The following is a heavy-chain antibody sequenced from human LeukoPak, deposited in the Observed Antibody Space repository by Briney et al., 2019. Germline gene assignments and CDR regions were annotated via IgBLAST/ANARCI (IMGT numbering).Heavy chain of an antibody. CDR3: AKDYSSGLDAFDI. J-gene: IGHJ3*02. V-gene: IGHV3-30*18. D-gene: IGHD6-19*01. CDR1: GFTFSSYG. Sequence: PGRPLRLSCAASGFTFSSYGMHWVRQAPGKGLEWVAVISYDGSNKYYADSVKGRFTISRDNSKNTLYLQMNSLRAEDTAVYYCAKDYSSGLDAFDIWGQGTMVTVSS. CDR2: ISYDGSNK.